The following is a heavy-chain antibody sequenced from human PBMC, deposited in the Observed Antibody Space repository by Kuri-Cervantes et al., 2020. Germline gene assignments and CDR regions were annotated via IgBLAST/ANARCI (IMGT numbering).Heavy chain of an antibody. CDR2: ISYDGTNK. CDR3: ARDGYNLEGVDY. J-gene: IGHJ4*02. Sequence: GGSLRLSCAAPGFTFSSYGMHWVRQAPGKGLEWVAVISYDGTNKYYADSVKGRFTISRDNSKYTLYLQMNSLRAEDTAVYYCARDGYNLEGVDYWGQGTLVTVSS. V-gene: IGHV3-30*03. D-gene: IGHD5-24*01. CDR1: GFTFSSYG.